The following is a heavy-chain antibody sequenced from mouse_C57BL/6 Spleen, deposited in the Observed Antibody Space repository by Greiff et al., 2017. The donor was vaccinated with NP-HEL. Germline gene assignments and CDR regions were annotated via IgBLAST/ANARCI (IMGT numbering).Heavy chain of an antibody. CDR1: GYSITSGYD. V-gene: IGHV3-1*01. CDR2: ISYSGST. CDR3: ARGGGTTGRDYFDY. D-gene: IGHD1-1*01. Sequence: EVQLQESGPGMVKPSQSLSLTCTVTGYSITSGYDWHWIRHFPGNKLEWMGYISYSGSTNYNPSLKSRISITHDTSKNHFFLKLNSVTTEDTATYYCARGGGTTGRDYFDYWGQGTTLTVSS. J-gene: IGHJ2*01.